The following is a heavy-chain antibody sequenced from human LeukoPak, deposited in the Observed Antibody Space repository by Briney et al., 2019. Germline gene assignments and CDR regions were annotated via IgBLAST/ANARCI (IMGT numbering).Heavy chain of an antibody. V-gene: IGHV4-4*07. CDR2: IYTSGST. D-gene: IGHD5-12*01. J-gene: IGHJ4*02. CDR3: ARGGELEIVAHFDY. Sequence: SGTLSLTCTVSGGSMNSYYWTWIRQPAGKGLEWIGRIYTSGSTNYNPSLKSRVTMSLDTSKNQFSLRLSSVTAADTAVYYCARGGELEIVAHFDYWGQGTLVTVSS. CDR1: GGSMNSYY.